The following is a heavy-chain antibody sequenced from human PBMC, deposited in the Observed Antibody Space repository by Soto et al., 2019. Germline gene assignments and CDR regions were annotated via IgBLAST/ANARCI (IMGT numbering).Heavy chain of an antibody. Sequence: GGSLRLSCAASGFTFSSYAMHWVRLPPGKGLEWVAVISYDGSNQYYADSVKGRFTISRDNSKNTLFLQMNSLRAEDTAVYFCARDSRYPENYYDSSGYFHPGTFDIWGQGTMVTVSS. CDR3: ARDSRYPENYYDSSGYFHPGTFDI. D-gene: IGHD3-22*01. J-gene: IGHJ3*02. CDR2: ISYDGSNQ. V-gene: IGHV3-30-3*01. CDR1: GFTFSSYA.